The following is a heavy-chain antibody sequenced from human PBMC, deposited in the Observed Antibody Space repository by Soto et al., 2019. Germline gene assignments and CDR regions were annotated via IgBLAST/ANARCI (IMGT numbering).Heavy chain of an antibody. CDR2: IYYSGST. J-gene: IGHJ4*02. Sequence: QVQLQESGPGLVKPSQTLSLTCTVSGGSISSGGYYWSWIRQHPGKGLEWIGYIYYSGSTYYNPSLKSRVTISVDTSKNQFSLKLSSVTAADTAVYYCARELPPRSGSYYFDYWGQGTLVTVSS. CDR3: ARELPPRSGSYYFDY. CDR1: GGSISSGGYY. D-gene: IGHD3-10*01. V-gene: IGHV4-31*03.